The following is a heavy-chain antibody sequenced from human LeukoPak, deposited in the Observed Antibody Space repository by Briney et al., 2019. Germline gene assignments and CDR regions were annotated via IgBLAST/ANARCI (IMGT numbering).Heavy chain of an antibody. CDR1: GRSLSSYY. CDR3: AGDRRYYHDTGGQFDY. D-gene: IGHD3-22*01. CDR2: IYYNGGT. V-gene: IGHV4-59*01. Sequence: SETLSLTCTVSGRSLSSYYWNWIRQPPGKGLEWIGFIYYNGGTNYNPSLKSRAAISVAKTKTRSSLMLRSVTAADTAVYYCAGDRRYYHDTGGQFDYWGERALVTVSS. J-gene: IGHJ4*02.